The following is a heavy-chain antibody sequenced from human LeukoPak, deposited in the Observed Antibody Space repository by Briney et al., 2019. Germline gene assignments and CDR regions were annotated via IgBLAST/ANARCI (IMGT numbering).Heavy chain of an antibody. CDR3: AMGSTGAFDI. D-gene: IGHD2-8*02. CDR2: INSDGSST. Sequence: PGGSLRLSCTASGFTFSSYWMHWVRQAPGKGLVWVSLINSDGSSTSYADSVKGRFTISRDNAKNTLYLQMNSLRAEDTAVYYCAMGSTGAFDIWGQGTMVTVSS. CDR1: GFTFSSYW. V-gene: IGHV3-74*01. J-gene: IGHJ3*02.